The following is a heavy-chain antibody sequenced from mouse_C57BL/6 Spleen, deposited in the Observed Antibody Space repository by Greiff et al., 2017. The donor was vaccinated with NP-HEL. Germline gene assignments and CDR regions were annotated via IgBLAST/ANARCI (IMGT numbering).Heavy chain of an antibody. CDR2: INPSSGYT. Sequence: VQLQESGAELARPGASVKMSCKASGYTFTSYTMHWVKQRPGQGLEWIGYINPSSGYTKYNQKFKDKATLTADKSSSTAYMQLSSLTAEDSAVYYGARESTRFDYWGQGTTRTVSS. CDR1: GYTFTSYT. J-gene: IGHJ2*01. CDR3: ARESTRFDY. V-gene: IGHV1-4*01.